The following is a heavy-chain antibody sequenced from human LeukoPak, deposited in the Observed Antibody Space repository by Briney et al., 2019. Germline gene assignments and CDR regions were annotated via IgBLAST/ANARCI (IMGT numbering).Heavy chain of an antibody. Sequence: ASVKVSCKASGYTLTSYGISWVRQAPGQGLEWMGWISVYNGNTSYAQKLQGRVTMTTDTSTSTAYMELRSLRSDDTAVYYCAREWLQFFDYWGQGTLVTVSS. D-gene: IGHD5-24*01. CDR2: ISVYNGNT. J-gene: IGHJ4*02. CDR1: GYTLTSYG. CDR3: AREWLQFFDY. V-gene: IGHV1-18*01.